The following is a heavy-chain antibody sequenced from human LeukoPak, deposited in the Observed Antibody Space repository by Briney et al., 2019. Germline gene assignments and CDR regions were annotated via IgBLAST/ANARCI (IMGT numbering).Heavy chain of an antibody. D-gene: IGHD3-22*01. CDR2: ISWNSGSI. J-gene: IGHJ4*02. Sequence: GGSLRLSCAASGFTFDDYAMHWVRQAPGKGLEWVSGISWNSGSIGYADSVKGRFTISRDNAKNSLYLQMNSLRAEDTALYYCAKNKNYYDSSGYWWGSFDYWSQGTLVTVSS. CDR3: AKNKNYYDSSGYWWGSFDY. CDR1: GFTFDDYA. V-gene: IGHV3-9*01.